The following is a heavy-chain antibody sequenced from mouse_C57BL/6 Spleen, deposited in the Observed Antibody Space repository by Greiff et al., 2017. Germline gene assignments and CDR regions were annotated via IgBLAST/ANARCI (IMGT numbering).Heavy chain of an antibody. D-gene: IGHD1-1*01. Sequence: QVQLKESGAELARPGASVKLSCKASGYTFTSYGISWVKQRTGQGLEWIGEIYPRSGNTYYNEKFKGKATLTADKSSSTAYMELRSLTSEDSAVYFCARLYGSSYWYFDVWGTGTTVTVSS. V-gene: IGHV1-81*01. J-gene: IGHJ1*03. CDR1: GYTFTSYG. CDR3: ARLYGSSYWYFDV. CDR2: IYPRSGNT.